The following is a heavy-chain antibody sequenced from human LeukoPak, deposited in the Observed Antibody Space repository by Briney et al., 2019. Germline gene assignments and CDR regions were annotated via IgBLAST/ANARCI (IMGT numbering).Heavy chain of an antibody. CDR2: MNPNSGNT. J-gene: IGHJ5*02. CDR3: ARESGYDSSGYLPNSPQYNWFDP. Sequence: WASVKVSCKASGYSFTSNVISWVRQAPGQGLEWMGWMNPNSGNTGYAQKFQGRVTMTRNTSISTAYMELSSLRSEDTAVYYCARESGYDSSGYLPNSPQYNWFDPWGQGTLVTVSS. D-gene: IGHD3-22*01. CDR1: GYSFTSNV. V-gene: IGHV1-8*02.